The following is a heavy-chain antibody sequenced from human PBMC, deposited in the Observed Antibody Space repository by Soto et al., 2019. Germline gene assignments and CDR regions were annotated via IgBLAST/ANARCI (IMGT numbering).Heavy chain of an antibody. CDR2: ISGSGGST. Sequence: GGSLRLSCAASGFTFSSYAMSWVLQAPGKGLEWVSAISGSGGSTYYADSVKGRFTISRDNSKNTLYLQMNSLRAEDTAVYYCAKSHPGYCSSTSCHPNGYWGQGTLVTVSS. D-gene: IGHD2-2*01. V-gene: IGHV3-23*01. CDR1: GFTFSSYA. CDR3: AKSHPGYCSSTSCHPNGY. J-gene: IGHJ4*02.